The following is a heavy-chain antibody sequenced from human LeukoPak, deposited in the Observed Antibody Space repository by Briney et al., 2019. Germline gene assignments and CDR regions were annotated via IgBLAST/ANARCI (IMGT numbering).Heavy chain of an antibody. CDR3: ARGPFEVTTDYYGMDV. J-gene: IGHJ6*02. Sequence: PSETLSLTCAVSGGSISSGGYSWSWIRQPPGKGLEWIGYIYHSGSTYYNPFLKSRVTISVDRSKNQFSLKLSSVTAADTAVYYCARGPFEVTTDYYGMDVWGQGTTVTVSS. D-gene: IGHD4-17*01. V-gene: IGHV4-30-2*01. CDR2: IYHSGST. CDR1: GGSISSGGYS.